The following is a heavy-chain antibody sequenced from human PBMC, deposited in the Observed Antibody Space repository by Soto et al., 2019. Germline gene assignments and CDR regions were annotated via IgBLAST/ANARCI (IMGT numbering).Heavy chain of an antibody. V-gene: IGHV2-5*02. CDR2: PNWDDNK. D-gene: IGHD6-19*01. CDR3: AHGSGWLFDY. CDR1: GFSLNTRAVG. J-gene: IGHJ4*02. Sequence: QITLEESGPTLVKPTQTLTLTCTFSGFSLNTRAVGVAWIRQPPGKALEWLAFPNWDDNKYYSPSLKSRLTITKDTSKNQVVLTMTNTDPVDTATYYCAHGSGWLFDYWGQGTQVTVSS.